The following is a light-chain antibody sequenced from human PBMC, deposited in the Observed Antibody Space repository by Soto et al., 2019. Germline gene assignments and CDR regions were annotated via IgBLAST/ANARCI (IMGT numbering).Light chain of an antibody. CDR3: QQYGSSPLFT. V-gene: IGKV3-20*01. CDR2: RAS. CDR1: RSVDSNY. Sequence: EVVLTQSPGTLSLSPGDRATLSCRASRSVDSNYLAWYQRKPGQAPRLLIYRASSRATGIPDRFSGSGSGTDFTLTISRLEPEDFAVYYCQQYGSSPLFTFGGGTKVEIK. J-gene: IGKJ4*01.